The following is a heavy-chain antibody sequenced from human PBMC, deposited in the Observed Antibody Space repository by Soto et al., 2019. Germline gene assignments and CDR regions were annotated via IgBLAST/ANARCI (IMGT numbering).Heavy chain of an antibody. CDR3: ARARGGGGITYKYYVDF. Sequence: HPGGSLRLSCAASGFTVSNNYMTWVRQAPGKGLEWVSVLYIGGSTYYADSVKGRFTISRDNSKNTLYLQMHSLSAEDTAMYYCARARGGGGITYKYYVDFWGHGIQVTVSS. CDR2: LYIGGST. D-gene: IGHD3-16*01. J-gene: IGHJ4*01. CDR1: GFTVSNNY. V-gene: IGHV3-53*01.